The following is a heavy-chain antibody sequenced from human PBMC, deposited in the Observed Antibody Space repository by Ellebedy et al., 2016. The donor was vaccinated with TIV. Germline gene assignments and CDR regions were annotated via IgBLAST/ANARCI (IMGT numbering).Heavy chain of an antibody. CDR3: ARVPWGSGAVNWFDP. J-gene: IGHJ5*02. V-gene: IGHV3-66*01. Sequence: GESLKISCAASGFTVSNNSISWVRQAPGKGLEWVSVIYSGGSTYYADSVKGRFTISSDNAKNSPYLQMNSLGAEDTAVYYCARVPWGSGAVNWFDPWGQGTLVTVSS. CDR1: GFTVSNNS. D-gene: IGHD3-10*01. CDR2: IYSGGST.